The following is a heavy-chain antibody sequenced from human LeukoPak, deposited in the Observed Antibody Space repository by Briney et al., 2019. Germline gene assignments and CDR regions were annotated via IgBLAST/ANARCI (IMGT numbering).Heavy chain of an antibody. D-gene: IGHD7-27*01. CDR3: VSRAGSPWGPFDD. J-gene: IGHJ4*02. Sequence: GGSLRLSWAASGLTFCDYAINWVRQAPGEGPEWVSSIRRGGASPYYADSAQVRFNIFSDNANNTLYLHMNSLRGEDTAVYYCVSRAGSPWGPFDDWGQGTVVTVPS. CDR2: IRRGGASP. V-gene: IGHV3-23*01. CDR1: GLTFCDYA.